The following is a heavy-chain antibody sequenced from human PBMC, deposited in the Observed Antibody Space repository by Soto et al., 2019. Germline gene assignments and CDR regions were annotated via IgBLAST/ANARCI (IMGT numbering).Heavy chain of an antibody. Sequence: SETLSLSCTVSGCSVSSSSYYWGWIRQPPGKGQEWIGRVYYSGSTYYDPSLKSRVTISVDTSKNKFSLKLSSVTAVVTAVYYCARLGPVRGYNYYGMEVWGQGTTVT. CDR1: GCSVSSSSYY. D-gene: IGHD2-8*01. CDR3: ARLGPVRGYNYYGMEV. V-gene: IGHV4-39*01. CDR2: VYYSGST. J-gene: IGHJ6*02.